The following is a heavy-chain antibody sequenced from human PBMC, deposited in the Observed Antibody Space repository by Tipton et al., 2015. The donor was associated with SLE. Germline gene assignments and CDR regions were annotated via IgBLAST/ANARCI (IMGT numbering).Heavy chain of an antibody. D-gene: IGHD6-13*01. J-gene: IGHJ6*02. V-gene: IGHV4-34*01. Sequence: TLSLTCAVYGGSFNGYYWSWIRQPPGKGLEWIGEINHSGSTNYNPSLKSRVTISVDTSKNQFSLKLSSVTAADTAVYYCARERRSYSSSSSGMDVWGQGTTVTVSS. CDR1: GGSFNGYY. CDR2: INHSGST. CDR3: ARERRSYSSSSSGMDV.